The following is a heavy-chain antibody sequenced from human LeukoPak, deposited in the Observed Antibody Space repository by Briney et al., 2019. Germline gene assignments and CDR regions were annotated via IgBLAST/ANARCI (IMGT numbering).Heavy chain of an antibody. CDR2: ISSSSSYI. V-gene: IGHV3-21*01. CDR3: ARVSPNYDSSGYHDDFDI. CDR1: GFTFSSYS. Sequence: GGSLRLSCAASGFTFSSYSMNWVRRAPGKGLEWVSSISSSSSYIYYADSVKGRFTISRDNAKNSLYLQMNSLRAEDTAVYYCARVSPNYDSSGYHDDFDIWGQGTMVTVSS. D-gene: IGHD3-22*01. J-gene: IGHJ3*02.